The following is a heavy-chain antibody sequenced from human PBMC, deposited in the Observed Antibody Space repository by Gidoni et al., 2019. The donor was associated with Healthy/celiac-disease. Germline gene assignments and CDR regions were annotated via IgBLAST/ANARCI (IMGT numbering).Heavy chain of an antibody. CDR3: ASEVYYGMDV. V-gene: IGHV1-69*02. Sequence: QVQLVQSGAEVKKPGSSVKVSCKASGGTFSSYTISWVRQAPGQGLEWMGRIIPILGIANYAQKFQGRVTITADKSTSTAYMELSSLRSEDTAVYYCASEVYYGMDVWGQGTTVTVSS. CDR1: GGTFSSYT. J-gene: IGHJ6*02. CDR2: IIPILGIA.